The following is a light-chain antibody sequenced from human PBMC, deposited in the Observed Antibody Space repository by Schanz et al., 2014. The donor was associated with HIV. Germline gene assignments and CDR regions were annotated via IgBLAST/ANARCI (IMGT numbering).Light chain of an antibody. CDR2: EVS. J-gene: IGLJ2*01. CDR1: SSDIGAYNR. V-gene: IGLV2-18*02. CDR3: CSDTRTGTLI. Sequence: QSVLTQPPSVSGSPGQSVTISCTGTSSDIGAYNRVSWYQQSQGTAPKLLIYEVSDRPSGIPDRLSGSKSGNTASLTISGLQAEDEADFFCCSDTRTGTLIFGGGTKLTVL.